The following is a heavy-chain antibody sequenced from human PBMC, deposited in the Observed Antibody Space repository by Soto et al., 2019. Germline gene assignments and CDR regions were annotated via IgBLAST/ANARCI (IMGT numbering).Heavy chain of an antibody. CDR2: INPSGGST. Sequence: EASVKVSCKASGYTFTSYYMHWVRQAPGQGLEWMGIINPSGGSTSYAQKFQGRVTMTRDTSTSTVYMELSSLRSEDTAVYYCARDRPYCSSTSCYEGNGYYYYYGMDVWGQGTTVTVSS. J-gene: IGHJ6*02. CDR3: ARDRPYCSSTSCYEGNGYYYYYGMDV. V-gene: IGHV1-46*01. CDR1: GYTFTSYY. D-gene: IGHD2-2*01.